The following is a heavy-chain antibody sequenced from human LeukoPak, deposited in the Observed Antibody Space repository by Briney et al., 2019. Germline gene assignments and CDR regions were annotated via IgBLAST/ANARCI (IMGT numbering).Heavy chain of an antibody. CDR3: AKGSSGYFVDL. Sequence: GGSLRLSCAASGFIFNNYGLIWVRQAPGKGLEWVSAISNDGGGTNYAGFVKGRFTIPRDNSKNTLFLQMNSLRAEDTALYYCAKGSSGYFVDLWGQGTLVTVSS. CDR1: GFIFNNYG. CDR2: ISNDGGGT. V-gene: IGHV3-23*01. D-gene: IGHD3-22*01. J-gene: IGHJ5*02.